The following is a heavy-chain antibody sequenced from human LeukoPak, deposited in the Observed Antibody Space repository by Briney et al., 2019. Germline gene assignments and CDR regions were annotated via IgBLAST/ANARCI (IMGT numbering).Heavy chain of an antibody. D-gene: IGHD3-16*01. CDR2: ISYSGNT. J-gene: IGHJ4*02. CDR3: ARVGRGDYTWGSYSCDH. Sequence: SETLSLTCTVSGDSISSYHWSWIRQPPGKGLEWIGCISYSGNTNYNPSLKSRVTISVDTSKNQFSLKLSSVTAADTAVYYCARVGRGDYTWGSYSCDHWGQGTLVTVSS. V-gene: IGHV4-59*01. CDR1: GDSISSYH.